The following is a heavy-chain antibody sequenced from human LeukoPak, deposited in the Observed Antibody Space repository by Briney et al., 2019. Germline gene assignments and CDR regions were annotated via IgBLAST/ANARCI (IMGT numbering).Heavy chain of an antibody. Sequence: PSETLSLTCTVSGGSISSGDYYWSWIRQPPGKGLEWVASVKQDGSQKYYVDSVKGRFTISRDNAKNSLYLQMNSLRAEDTAVYYCAKKAPYIEEGGADYWGQGTLVTVSS. CDR1: GGSISSGDYY. V-gene: IGHV3-7*03. J-gene: IGHJ4*02. CDR3: AKKAPYIEEGGADY. CDR2: VKQDGSQK. D-gene: IGHD2-21*01.